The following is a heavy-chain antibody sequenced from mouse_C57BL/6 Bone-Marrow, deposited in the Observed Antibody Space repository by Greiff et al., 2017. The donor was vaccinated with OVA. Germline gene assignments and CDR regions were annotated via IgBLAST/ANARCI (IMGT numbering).Heavy chain of an antibody. V-gene: IGHV1-85*01. J-gene: IGHJ2*01. CDR3: ARRNWGYYFDY. CDR2: IYPRDGST. CDR1: GYTFTSYA. D-gene: IGHD4-1*01. Sequence: QVQLKESGPELVQPGASVKLSCKASGYTFTSYAINWLKQRPGQGLEWIGCIYPRDGSTKYNEKFKGKATLTVDTSSSTAYMELHSLTSEDSAVYFCARRNWGYYFDYWGQGTTLTVSS.